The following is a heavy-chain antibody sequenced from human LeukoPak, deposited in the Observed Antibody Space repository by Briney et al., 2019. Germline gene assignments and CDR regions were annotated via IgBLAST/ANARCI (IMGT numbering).Heavy chain of an antibody. V-gene: IGHV4-59*01. Sequence: SETLSLTCTVSGGSISIYYWSWIRQPPGKGLEWIGYIYYSGGTNYNPSLKSRVTMSVDTSKNQFSLNLSSVTAADTAVYFCARRAGGSSYHYYLDVWGKGTTVTVSS. CDR3: ARRAGGSSYHYYLDV. CDR2: IYYSGGT. J-gene: IGHJ6*03. D-gene: IGHD1-26*01. CDR1: GGSISIYY.